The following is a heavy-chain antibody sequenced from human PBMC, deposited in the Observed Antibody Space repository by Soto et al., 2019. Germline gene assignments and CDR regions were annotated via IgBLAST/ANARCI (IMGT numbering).Heavy chain of an antibody. CDR1: GYTFTSYD. J-gene: IGHJ5*02. Sequence: ASVKVSCKASGYTFTSYDINWVRQATGQGLEWMGWMNPNSGNTGYAQKFQGRVTMTRNTSISTAYMELSSLRSEDTAVYYCARGLMEVFVLIPAAKRGWLVPWCKGPVVTGFS. D-gene: IGHD2-2*01. CDR2: MNPNSGNT. CDR3: ARGLMEVFVLIPAAKRGWLVP. V-gene: IGHV1-8*01.